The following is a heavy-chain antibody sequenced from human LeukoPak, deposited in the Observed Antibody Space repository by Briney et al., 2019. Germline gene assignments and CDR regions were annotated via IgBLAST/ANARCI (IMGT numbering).Heavy chain of an antibody. Sequence: GGSLRLSCAASGFTFSSFSMNWVRQAPGKGLEWVSHITASGTAMFYADSVKGRFTISRDNAKNSLYLQMNSLRDEDTAVYYCASSGSYRFDYWGQGTLVTVSS. D-gene: IGHD1-26*01. V-gene: IGHV3-48*02. CDR2: ITASGTAM. CDR1: GFTFSSFS. J-gene: IGHJ4*02. CDR3: ASSGSYRFDY.